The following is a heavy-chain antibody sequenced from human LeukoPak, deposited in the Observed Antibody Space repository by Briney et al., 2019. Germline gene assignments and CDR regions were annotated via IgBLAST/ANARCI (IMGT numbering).Heavy chain of an antibody. J-gene: IGHJ4*02. Sequence: PGGSLRVSCAASGFTFSDYYMSWIRQAPGKGLEWVSYISNSGGTIYYADSVKGRFTISRDNAKNSLSLQMNSLRAEDTAVYYCATYCSSTSCQALWGQGTLVTVSS. D-gene: IGHD2-2*01. CDR3: ATYCSSTSCQAL. CDR2: ISNSGGTI. V-gene: IGHV3-11*04. CDR1: GFTFSDYY.